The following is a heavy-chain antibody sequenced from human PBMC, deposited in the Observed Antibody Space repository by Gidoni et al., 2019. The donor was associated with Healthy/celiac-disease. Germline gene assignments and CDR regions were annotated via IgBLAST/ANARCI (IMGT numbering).Heavy chain of an antibody. D-gene: IGHD3-10*01. Sequence: QVQLQQWGAGLLKPSETLSLTCAVYGGSFSGYYWSWIRQPPGKGLEWVGEINHSGSTNYNPSLKSRVTISVDTSKNQFSLKLSSVTAADTAVYYCASLGNYYGSGSYYKDYWGQGTLVTVSS. CDR1: GGSFSGYY. J-gene: IGHJ4*02. V-gene: IGHV4-34*01. CDR2: INHSGST. CDR3: ASLGNYYGSGSYYKDY.